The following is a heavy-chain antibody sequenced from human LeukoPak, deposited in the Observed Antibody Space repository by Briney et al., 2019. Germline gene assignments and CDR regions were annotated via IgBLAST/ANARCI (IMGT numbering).Heavy chain of an antibody. CDR1: GGSISSSSYY. CDR3: AREGLWLRYMDV. CDR2: IYYSGST. D-gene: IGHD5-18*01. Sequence: PSETLSLTCTVSGGSISSSSYYWGWIRQPPGKGLEWIGSIYYSGSTYYNPSLKSRVTISVDTSKNQFSLKLSSVTAADTAVYYCAREGLWLRYMDVWGKGTTVTVSS. V-gene: IGHV4-39*07. J-gene: IGHJ6*03.